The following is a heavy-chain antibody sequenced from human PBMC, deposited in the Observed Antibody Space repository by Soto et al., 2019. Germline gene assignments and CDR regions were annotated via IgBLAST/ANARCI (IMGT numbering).Heavy chain of an antibody. CDR3: ARDTLGGAYDFCH. CDR2: ISSGGST. Sequence: EVQLVESGGGLVQPGGSLRLSCAASGFSVSNLYMTWVRQAPGKGLEWVSVISSGGSTYYADPVKGRFTISRDNSKNTLYLEMKSLRAGDTAVYYCARDTLGGAYDFCHGGQGTLVTVSS. V-gene: IGHV3-66*01. CDR1: GFSVSNLY. J-gene: IGHJ4*02. D-gene: IGHD3-3*01.